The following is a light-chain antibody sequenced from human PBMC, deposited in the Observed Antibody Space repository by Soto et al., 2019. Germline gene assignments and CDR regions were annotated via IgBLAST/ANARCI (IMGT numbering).Light chain of an antibody. V-gene: IGKV3-15*01. CDR1: QTVGSD. CDR2: GAA. CDR3: QHYTTWPLA. J-gene: IGKJ1*01. Sequence: EIVMTQSPATLSVSPGERAALSCIASQTVGSDLAWYQQRPGQPPRLLVYGAATRATGVPARFSGSGSGTEFTLTISSLQSEDFAVYYCQHYTTWPLAFGQGNKVEPK.